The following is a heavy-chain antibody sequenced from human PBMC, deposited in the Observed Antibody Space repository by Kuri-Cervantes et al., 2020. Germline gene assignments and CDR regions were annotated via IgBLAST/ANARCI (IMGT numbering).Heavy chain of an antibody. D-gene: IGHD2-15*01. Sequence: GGSLRLSCAASGFTFSSYAMSWVRQAPGKGLEWVSVIYSGGSTYYADSVKGRFTISRDNSKNTLYLQMNSLRAEDTAVYYCAKDRGGCSGGSCFLKYYFDYWGQGTLVTVSS. CDR2: IYSGGST. CDR3: AKDRGGCSGGSCFLKYYFDY. V-gene: IGHV3-23*03. CDR1: GFTFSSYA. J-gene: IGHJ4*02.